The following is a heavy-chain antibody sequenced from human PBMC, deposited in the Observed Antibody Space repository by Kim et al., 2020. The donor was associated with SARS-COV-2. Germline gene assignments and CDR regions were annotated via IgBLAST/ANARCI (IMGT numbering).Heavy chain of an antibody. V-gene: IGHV3-33*01. J-gene: IGHJ4*02. D-gene: IGHD2-21*02. CDR3: ARDKTEVEYFDY. Sequence: YYADSVKGRFTISRDNSKNTLYLQMKSLRAEDTAVYYCARDKTEVEYFDYWGQGTLVTVSS.